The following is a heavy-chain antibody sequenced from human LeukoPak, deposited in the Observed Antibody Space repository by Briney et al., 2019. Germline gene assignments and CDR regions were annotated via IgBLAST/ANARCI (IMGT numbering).Heavy chain of an antibody. CDR1: GFTFSSYA. V-gene: IGHV3-30*04. CDR3: ARDTSY. J-gene: IGHJ4*02. CDR2: ISYDGSNK. Sequence: PGGSLRLSCAASGFTFSSYAMRWVRQAPGKGLEWVAVISYDGSNKYYADSVKGRFTISRDNSKNTLYLQMNSLRAEDTAVYYCARDTSYWGQGTLVTVSS.